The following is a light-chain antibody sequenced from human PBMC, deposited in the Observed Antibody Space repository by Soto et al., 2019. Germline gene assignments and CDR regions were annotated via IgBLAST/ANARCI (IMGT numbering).Light chain of an antibody. J-gene: IGKJ1*01. CDR1: QSVSSY. Sequence: EIVLTQSPATLSLSPGERATLSCRASQSVSSYLAWYQQKPGQAPRLLIYDASNRAPGIPARFSGSGPGTDFTLTISSLQPDDFATYYCQHYNSYSEAFGQGTKVDIK. V-gene: IGKV3-11*01. CDR3: QHYNSYSEA. CDR2: DAS.